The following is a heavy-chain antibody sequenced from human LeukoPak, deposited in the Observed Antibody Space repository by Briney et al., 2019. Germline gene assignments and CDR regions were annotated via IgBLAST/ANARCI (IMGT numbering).Heavy chain of an antibody. V-gene: IGHV3-21*01. J-gene: IGHJ4*02. CDR3: ASPVSSSSGYYFDS. D-gene: IGHD6-13*01. Sequence: PGGSLRLSCAASGFTFSSYSMNWARQAPGKGLEWVSSISSSSGFIFYADSVKGRFTSSRDNAKNSLYLQMNSLRAEDTAVYYCASPVSSSSGYYFDSWGQGTLVTVSS. CDR2: ISSSSGFI. CDR1: GFTFSSYS.